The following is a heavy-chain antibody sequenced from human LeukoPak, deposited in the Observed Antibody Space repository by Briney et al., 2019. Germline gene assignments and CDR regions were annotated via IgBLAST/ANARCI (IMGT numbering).Heavy chain of an antibody. Sequence: GGSLRLSCTGSGFAFGNYGMSWVRQPPGKGLEWVSAITGSGPPPRYPASLTRRFPISRDNSPNTLFLQMNSLRAEDTAVYYCAKDPHGDYLGAFDFWGPGTLVTVSS. CDR1: GFAFGNYG. D-gene: IGHD4-17*01. V-gene: IGHV3-23*01. J-gene: IGHJ3*01. CDR3: AKDPHGDYLGAFDF. CDR2: ITGSGPPP.